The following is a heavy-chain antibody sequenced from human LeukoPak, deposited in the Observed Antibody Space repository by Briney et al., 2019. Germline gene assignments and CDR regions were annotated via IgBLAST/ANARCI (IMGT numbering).Heavy chain of an antibody. CDR3: ARAVGSGSFQTYYYYMDV. D-gene: IGHD3-10*01. V-gene: IGHV4-4*07. CDR2: IYTSGST. Sequence: PSETLSLTCTVSGGSISSYYWSWIRQPAGKGLEWIGRIYTSGSTNYNPSLNSRVTISADTSKNQFSLKLSSLTAADTAVYYCARAVGSGSFQTYYYYMDVWGKGTTVTISS. J-gene: IGHJ6*03. CDR1: GGSISSYY.